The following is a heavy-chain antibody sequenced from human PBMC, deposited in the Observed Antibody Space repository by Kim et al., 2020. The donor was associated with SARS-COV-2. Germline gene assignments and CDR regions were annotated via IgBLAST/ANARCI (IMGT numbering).Heavy chain of an antibody. CDR2: IYYSGST. D-gene: IGHD3-22*01. J-gene: IGHJ3*02. CDR3: ARRLLSSGYYFDAFDI. Sequence: SETLSLTCTVSGGSISSYYWSWIRQPPGKGLEWIGYIYYSGSTNYNPSLKSRVTISVDTSKNQFSLKLSSVTAADTAVYYCARRLLSSGYYFDAFDIWGQGTMVTVSS. V-gene: IGHV4-59*13. CDR1: GGSISSYY.